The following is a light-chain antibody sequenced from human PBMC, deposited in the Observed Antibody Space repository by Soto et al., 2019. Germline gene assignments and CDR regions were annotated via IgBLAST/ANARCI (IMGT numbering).Light chain of an antibody. Sequence: ELVLTQSPGTLSLSPGERATLSCRASQDVSSNFLAWYQQKPGQAPRLLIYGASTRATGTPDRFSGRGSGTDFTLTISRLEPEDFAVYYCQQYAFSPRTFGQGTKVEIK. J-gene: IGKJ1*01. V-gene: IGKV3-20*01. CDR3: QQYAFSPRT. CDR2: GAS. CDR1: QDVSSNF.